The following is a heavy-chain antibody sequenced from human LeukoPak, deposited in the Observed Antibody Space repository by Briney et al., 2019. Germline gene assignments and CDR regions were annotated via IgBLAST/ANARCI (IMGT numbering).Heavy chain of an antibody. CDR1: GFTFSSYW. CDR2: ISSDGITT. CDR3: AKGSGGVRYCSTVSCLPDDS. Sequence: PGGSLRLSCAASGFTFSSYWMYWVRQAPGKGLVWVSRISSDGITTNYAGAVKGRFTISRDNSYNTLYLHMNSLRAEDTAVYYCAKGSGGVRYCSTVSCLPDDSWGQGTLVTASS. V-gene: IGHV3-74*01. J-gene: IGHJ4*02. D-gene: IGHD2-2*01.